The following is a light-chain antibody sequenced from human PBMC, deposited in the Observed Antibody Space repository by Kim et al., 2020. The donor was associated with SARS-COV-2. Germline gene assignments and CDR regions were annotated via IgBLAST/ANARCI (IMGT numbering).Light chain of an antibody. CDR2: AAS. Sequence: SVGDRVTITCRASQVISNYLAWYQQKPGKVPKLLIYAASTVQSGVPSRFSGSGSGTDFTLTISSLQPEDVATYYCQKYNSAPPFTFGPGTKVDIK. CDR1: QVISNY. CDR3: QKYNSAPPFT. J-gene: IGKJ3*01. V-gene: IGKV1-27*01.